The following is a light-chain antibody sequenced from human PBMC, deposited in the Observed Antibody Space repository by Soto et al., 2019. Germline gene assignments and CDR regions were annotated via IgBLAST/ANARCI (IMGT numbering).Light chain of an antibody. J-gene: IGLJ1*01. CDR2: DVT. CDR3: SSSTTSSSYV. V-gene: IGLV2-14*01. Sequence: QSVLTQPASVSGSPGQSITISCTGTSSDVGGYIYVSWYQQHPGKAPKLMIYDVTSRPSGVSYRFFGSKSGNTASLTISGLQAEDEADYYCSSSTTSSSYVFGTGTKVTLL. CDR1: SSDVGGYIY.